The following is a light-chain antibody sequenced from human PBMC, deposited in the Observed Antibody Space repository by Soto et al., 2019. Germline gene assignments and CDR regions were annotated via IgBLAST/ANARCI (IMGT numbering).Light chain of an antibody. CDR3: QIWGTGTYVV. CDR1: SGHSSYD. Sequence: QLVLTQSPSASASLGASVKITCTLSSGHSSYDIEWHQQQPEKGPRYLMKLNSDGRHSKGDGIPDRFSGSSSGAARSLTISSLQSEDEADYYCQIWGTGTYVVFGGGTKLTVL. CDR2: LNSDGRH. V-gene: IGLV4-69*01. J-gene: IGLJ2*01.